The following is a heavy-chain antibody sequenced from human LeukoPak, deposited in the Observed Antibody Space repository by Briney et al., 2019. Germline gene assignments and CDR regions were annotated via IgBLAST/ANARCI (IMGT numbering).Heavy chain of an antibody. V-gene: IGHV3-49*04. CDR2: IRSKAYGGTT. CDR3: TRYMVGATISDY. CDR1: GFTFCDYP. Sequence: SGGSLRLSCTASGFTFCDYPISWVRQTPGKGLEWVGFIRSKAYGGTTESAASVKGRFTISRDDSKSIAYLQMNSLKNEDTAVYYCTRYMVGATISDYWGQGTLVTVSS. J-gene: IGHJ4*02. D-gene: IGHD1-26*01.